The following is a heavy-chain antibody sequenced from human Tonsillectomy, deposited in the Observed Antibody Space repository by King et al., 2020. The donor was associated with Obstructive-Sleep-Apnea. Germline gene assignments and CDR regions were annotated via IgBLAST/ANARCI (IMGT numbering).Heavy chain of an antibody. D-gene: IGHD4-17*01. V-gene: IGHV3-48*02. CDR1: GFTFGSYS. J-gene: IGHJ2*01. Sequence: VQLVESGGGLVQPGGSLRLSCAASGFTFGSYSVNWVRQAPGKGLEWVSHITSDSSTIFYADSVKGRFTISRDNAKNSLYLQMNSLRDEDTAVYYCARPLDDYGDYINWYFDLWGRGTLVTVSS. CDR3: ARPLDDYGDYINWYFDL. CDR2: ITSDSSTI.